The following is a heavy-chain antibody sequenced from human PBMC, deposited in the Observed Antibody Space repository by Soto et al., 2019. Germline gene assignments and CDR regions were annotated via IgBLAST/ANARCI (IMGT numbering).Heavy chain of an antibody. Sequence: GGSLRLSCAASGFTFSRFSLHWVLQAPGKGLEWVALTSHDGNNKYYADSVRGRFTISRDNSKNMLYLQMNSLRAEDTAVYYCAREMGEEELWFRELFSGGGVGYGMDLWGPGPTITVSS. CDR3: AREMGEEELWFRELFSGGGVGYGMDL. V-gene: IGHV3-30-3*01. J-gene: IGHJ6*02. CDR1: GFTFSRFS. CDR2: TSHDGNNK. D-gene: IGHD3-10*01.